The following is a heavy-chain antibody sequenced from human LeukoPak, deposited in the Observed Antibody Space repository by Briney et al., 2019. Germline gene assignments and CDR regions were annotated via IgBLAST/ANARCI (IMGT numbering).Heavy chain of an antibody. CDR1: GFTLSDHY. V-gene: IGHV3-11*01. D-gene: IGHD2-21*02. CDR3: ARQLLDCGGDCYVVGNWFDP. Sequence: GGSLRLSCAASGFTLSDHYMSWIRQAPGKGLEWVSYISSSGSTIYYADSVKGRFTISRDNAKNSLYLQMNSLRAEDTAVYYCARQLLDCGGDCYVVGNWFDPWGQGTLVTVSS. J-gene: IGHJ5*02. CDR2: ISSSGSTI.